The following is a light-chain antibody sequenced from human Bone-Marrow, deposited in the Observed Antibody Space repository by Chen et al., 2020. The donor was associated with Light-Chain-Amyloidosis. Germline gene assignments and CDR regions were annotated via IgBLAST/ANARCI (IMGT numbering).Light chain of an antibody. V-gene: IGLV2-23*02. CDR3: GSYAGSNTVV. J-gene: IGLJ2*01. CDR1: SSDVGNYNL. Sequence: QSALTQPASVSGSPGQSITIPCTGSSSDVGNYNLVSWYQQHPGKAHKLMIFEFNKRPSGVSNRFSGSKSGNTASLTISGLLAEDEADYHCGSYAGSNTVVFGGGTKLTVL. CDR2: EFN.